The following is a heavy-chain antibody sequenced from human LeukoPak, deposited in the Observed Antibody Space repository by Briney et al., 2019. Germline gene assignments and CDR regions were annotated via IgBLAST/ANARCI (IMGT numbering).Heavy chain of an antibody. Sequence: SETLSLTCTVSGVSISSDYWSWIRLPPGKGLEWIGYIYYSGSSNYNPSLKSRVTMSVDTSKNQFSLKLTSVTTADTAVYYCARRLRQNLFDPWGQGTLVTVSS. V-gene: IGHV4-59*08. CDR3: ARRLRQNLFDP. CDR1: GVSISSDY. J-gene: IGHJ5*02. D-gene: IGHD4-17*01. CDR2: IYYSGSS.